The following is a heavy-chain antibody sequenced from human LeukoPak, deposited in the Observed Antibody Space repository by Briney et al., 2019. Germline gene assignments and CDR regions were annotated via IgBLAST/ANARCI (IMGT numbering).Heavy chain of an antibody. Sequence: GASVKVSCKASGGTFSSYAISWVRQAPGQGVEWMGGIIPIFGTANYAQKFQGRVTITADESTSTAYMELSSLRSEDTAVYYCARVAKSDYDIGLSWFDPWGQGTLVTVSS. CDR2: IIPIFGTA. V-gene: IGHV1-69*13. J-gene: IGHJ5*02. CDR1: GGTFSSYA. D-gene: IGHD3-22*01. CDR3: ARVAKSDYDIGLSWFDP.